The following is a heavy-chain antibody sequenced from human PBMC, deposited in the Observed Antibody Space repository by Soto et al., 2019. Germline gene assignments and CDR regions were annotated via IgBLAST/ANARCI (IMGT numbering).Heavy chain of an antibody. CDR1: GFTVGNNY. CDR2: IYSTGTT. Sequence: EVQLVESGGGLIQPGGSLKLSCAASGFTVGNNYMSWVRQAPGKGLEWVALIYSTGTTKYADYVKGRFTVSRDNAKNTPYLQMNSLRAEETAVYYCAKDGRGSGSHYNSFGYWGQGTLVTVSS. D-gene: IGHD3-10*01. J-gene: IGHJ4*02. V-gene: IGHV3-53*01. CDR3: AKDGRGSGSHYNSFGY.